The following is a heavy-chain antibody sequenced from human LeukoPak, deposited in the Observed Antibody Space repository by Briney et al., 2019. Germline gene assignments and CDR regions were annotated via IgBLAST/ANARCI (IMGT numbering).Heavy chain of an antibody. D-gene: IGHD3-22*01. Sequence: SETLSLTCAVYGGSFSGYYWSWIRQPPGKGLEWIGEINHSGSTNYNPSLKSRVTISVDTSKNQFSLKLSSVTAADTAVYYCARHARITMIVVVFDYWGQGTLVTVSS. CDR2: INHSGST. CDR3: ARHARITMIVVVFDY. CDR1: GGSFSGYY. V-gene: IGHV4-34*01. J-gene: IGHJ4*02.